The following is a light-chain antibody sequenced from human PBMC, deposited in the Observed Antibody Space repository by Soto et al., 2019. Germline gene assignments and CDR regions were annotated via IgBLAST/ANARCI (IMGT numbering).Light chain of an antibody. CDR3: QQFKSYPIT. Sequence: IQLTQSPSFLSASVGDRVTITRAASQGISSDLAWYQQNPGKAPKLLIYAASTLQNGVPSTFSGSGSGTEFTLTISSLQPEDFGTYYCQQFKSYPITFGQGTRLEIK. CDR1: QGISSD. CDR2: AAS. V-gene: IGKV1-9*01. J-gene: IGKJ5*01.